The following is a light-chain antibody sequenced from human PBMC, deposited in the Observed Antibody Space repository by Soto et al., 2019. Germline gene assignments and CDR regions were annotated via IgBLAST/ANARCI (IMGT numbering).Light chain of an antibody. V-gene: IGLV4-69*01. CDR2: LNSDGSH. CDR1: SGHRSYA. Sequence: QSVLTQSPSASASLGASVKLTCTLSSGHRSYAIAWHQQQPEKGPRYLMKLNSDGSHSKGDGIPDRFSGSSSGAERYLTISSLQSEDEADYYCQPWGTGIEGVFGGGTKLTVL. CDR3: QPWGTGIEGV. J-gene: IGLJ2*01.